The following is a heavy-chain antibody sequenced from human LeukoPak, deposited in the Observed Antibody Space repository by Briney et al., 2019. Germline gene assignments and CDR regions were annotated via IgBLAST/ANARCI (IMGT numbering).Heavy chain of an antibody. CDR3: ARQVGYSSGWYIY. CDR2: IYYSGNT. V-gene: IGHV4-59*08. Sequence: SETLSLTCAVSGGSISTYYWSWIRQPPGKGLEWIGHIYYSGNTNYNPSLKSRVTISVDTSKNQFSLKLSSVTAADTAVYYCARQVGYSSGWYIYWGQGTLVTVSS. D-gene: IGHD6-19*01. J-gene: IGHJ4*02. CDR1: GGSISTYY.